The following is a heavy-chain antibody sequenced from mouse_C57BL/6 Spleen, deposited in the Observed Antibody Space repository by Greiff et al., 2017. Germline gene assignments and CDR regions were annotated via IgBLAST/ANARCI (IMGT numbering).Heavy chain of an antibody. CDR2: IRNKANGYTT. Sequence: EVMLVESGGGLVQPGGSLSLSCAASGFTFTDYYMSWVRQPPGKALEWLGFIRNKANGYTTEYSASVKGRFTISRDNSQSILYLQMNARRAEDSATYYCARWVYYDSSSFDYWGQGTTLTVSS. CDR3: ARWVYYDSSSFDY. CDR1: GFTFTDYY. D-gene: IGHD1-1*01. V-gene: IGHV7-3*01. J-gene: IGHJ2*01.